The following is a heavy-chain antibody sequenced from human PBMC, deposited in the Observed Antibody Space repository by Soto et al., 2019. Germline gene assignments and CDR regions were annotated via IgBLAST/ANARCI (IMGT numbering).Heavy chain of an antibody. V-gene: IGHV4-34*01. CDR2: INHSGST. CDR1: GGSFSGYY. J-gene: IGHJ6*02. D-gene: IGHD6-13*01. CDR3: ASRIAAAGDYYYYGMDV. Sequence: SETLSLTCAVYGGSFSGYYWSWIRQPPGKGLEWIGEINHSGSTNYNPSLKSRVTISVDTSKNQFSLKLSSVTAADTAVYYCASRIAAAGDYYYYGMDVWGQGTTVTVSS.